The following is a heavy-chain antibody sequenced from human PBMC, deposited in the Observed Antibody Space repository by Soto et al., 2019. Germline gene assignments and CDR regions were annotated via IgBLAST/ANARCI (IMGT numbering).Heavy chain of an antibody. D-gene: IGHD4-17*01. CDR2: IYYDGNNK. CDR1: GFIFSAYG. V-gene: IGHV3-33*01. Sequence: QVQLVESGGGVVQPGRSLRLSCAASGFIFSAYGMHWVRQAPGKGLEWVAMIYYDGNNKYYADSVKGRFTISRDNSKNTLYLQMNSLRAEDTAVYYCARVGGTVTSDYWGQGTLVIVSS. CDR3: ARVGGTVTSDY. J-gene: IGHJ4*02.